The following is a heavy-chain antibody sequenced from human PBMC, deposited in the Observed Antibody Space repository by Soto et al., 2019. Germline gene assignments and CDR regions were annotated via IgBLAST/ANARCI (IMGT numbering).Heavy chain of an antibody. D-gene: IGHD2-15*01. CDR3: VRGGGGSYCSGGSCFLDY. V-gene: IGHV3-33*01. Sequence: QVQLVESGGGVVQPGRSLRLSCAASGFTFSYYGLHWVRQAPGKGLEWVAVIWYDGSNTYYADSVKGRFTISRDNSKNTLYLQMNSLGAEDTAVYYCVRGGGGSYCSGGSCFLDYWGQGALVTVSS. CDR2: IWYDGSNT. CDR1: GFTFSYYG. J-gene: IGHJ4*02.